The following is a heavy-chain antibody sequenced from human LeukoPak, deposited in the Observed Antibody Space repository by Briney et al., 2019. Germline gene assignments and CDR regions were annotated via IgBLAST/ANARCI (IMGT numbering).Heavy chain of an antibody. D-gene: IGHD4-23*01. CDR3: ARTGGGNSGPFDY. CDR2: ITGTGGR. Sequence: GGSLRLSCAVSGFTLTNHGVSWVRQAPGKGLGWVSIITGTGGRYYGDSVKGRFTISADNPRNMVYLQMNGLRAEDTAVYYCARTGGGNSGPFDYWGQGTLATVS. J-gene: IGHJ4*02. V-gene: IGHV3-53*01. CDR1: GFTLTNHG.